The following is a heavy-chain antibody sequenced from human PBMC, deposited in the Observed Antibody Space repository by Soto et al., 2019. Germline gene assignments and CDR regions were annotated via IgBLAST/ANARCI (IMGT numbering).Heavy chain of an antibody. J-gene: IGHJ3*02. CDR3: ARESFLGLGMWGGGVFDI. V-gene: IGHV1-3*01. CDR2: INAGNGNT. D-gene: IGHD3-16*01. Sequence: ASVKVSCKASGYTFTSYAMHWVRQAPGQRLEWMGWINAGNGNTKYSQNFQGRVTITRDTSASTAYMELSSLRSEDTAVYYCARESFLGLGMWGGGVFDIGGKGTRVTVSS. CDR1: GYTFTSYA.